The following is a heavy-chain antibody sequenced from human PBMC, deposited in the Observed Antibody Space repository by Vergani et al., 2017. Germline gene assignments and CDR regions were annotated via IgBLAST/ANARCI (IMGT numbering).Heavy chain of an antibody. CDR2: FSASGGST. D-gene: IGHD2-2*01. V-gene: IGHV3-23*01. CDR3: AKAGYCSSTSCFYYAFDI. CDR1: GSPFSSYA. J-gene: IGHJ3*02. Sequence: EVQLLESGGGLVQPGGSLRLPSPASGSPFSSYAMSWVRPAPGKGLVWVSAFSASGGSTYYADSVKGRFTISRDNSKNTLYLQMNSLRAEDTAVYYCAKAGYCSSTSCFYYAFDIWGQGTMVTVSS.